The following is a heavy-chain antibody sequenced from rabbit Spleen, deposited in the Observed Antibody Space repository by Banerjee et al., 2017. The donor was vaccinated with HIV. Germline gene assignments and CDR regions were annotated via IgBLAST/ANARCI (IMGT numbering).Heavy chain of an antibody. J-gene: IGHJ4*01. CDR2: IYGDKGRP. V-gene: IGHV1S7*01. CDR3: VRDQAGDADYGPYYLNL. CDR1: GFDLTTYY. Sequence: QLKETGGGPVQPGGSLTLSCKASGFDLTTYYMNWVRQAPGKGLEWIGSIYGDKGRPYYATWVNGRFTISSHNAQNTLYLQLNSLTAADTATYFCVRDQAGDADYGPYYLNLWGPGTLVTVS. D-gene: IGHD2-1*01.